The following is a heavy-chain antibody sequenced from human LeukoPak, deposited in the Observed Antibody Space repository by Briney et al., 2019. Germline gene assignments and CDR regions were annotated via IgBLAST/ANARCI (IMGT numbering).Heavy chain of an antibody. V-gene: IGHV3-23*05. J-gene: IGHJ6*03. CDR3: AKLGGHPLHNYYVGV. CDR1: GFTFDTFA. Sequence: PGGSLRLSCAASGFTFDTFAMGWVRQAPGMGLEWVSSLSAGVTHYADSVKGRFSIFADDSKNTVYLQMNSLRAEDTAVYYCAKLGGHPLHNYYVGVWGKGTTVAVSS. D-gene: IGHD3-16*01. CDR2: LSAGVT.